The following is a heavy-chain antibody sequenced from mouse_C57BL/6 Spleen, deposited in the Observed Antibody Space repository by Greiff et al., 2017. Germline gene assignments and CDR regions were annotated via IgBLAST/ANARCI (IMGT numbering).Heavy chain of an antibody. V-gene: IGHV1-50*01. Sequence: VQLQQPGAELVKPGASVKLSCKASGYTFTSYWMQWVKQRPGQGLEWIGEIDPSDSYTNYNQKFKGKATLTVDTSSSTAYMQLSSLTSEDSAVYYCARGNSGLFDYWGQGTTLTVSS. J-gene: IGHJ2*01. CDR1: GYTFTSYW. CDR2: IDPSDSYT. D-gene: IGHD3-2*02. CDR3: ARGNSGLFDY.